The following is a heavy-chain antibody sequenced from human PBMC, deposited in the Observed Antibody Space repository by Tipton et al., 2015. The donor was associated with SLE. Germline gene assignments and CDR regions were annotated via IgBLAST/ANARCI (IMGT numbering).Heavy chain of an antibody. V-gene: IGHV4-39*07. CDR2: IYYSGST. Sequence: LSLTCTVSAGSISSSNYYWGWVRQPPGKGLEWIGSIYYSGSTYYNPSLKSRVTISVDTSKNQFSLKLSSVTAADTAMYYCARAGSAFDIWGQGTMVTVSS. CDR1: AGSISSSNYY. CDR3: ARAGSAFDI. J-gene: IGHJ3*02. D-gene: IGHD1-26*01.